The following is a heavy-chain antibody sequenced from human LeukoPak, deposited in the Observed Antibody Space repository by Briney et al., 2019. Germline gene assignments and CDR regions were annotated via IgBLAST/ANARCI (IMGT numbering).Heavy chain of an antibody. CDR3: GRRLCGRRCFSAFDR. J-gene: IGHJ5*02. CDR1: GDEFDSTW. CDR2: IYAGDSDT. D-gene: IGHD2-15*01. V-gene: IGHV5-51*01. Sequence: GESLKISCKDVGDEFDSTWIGWARQMPGRGLEWLGIIYAGDSDTRYSPSFEGQATISVDKSMRTAFLQLDNLKAADTAVYYCGRRLCGRRCFSAFDRWGQGTLVTVSS.